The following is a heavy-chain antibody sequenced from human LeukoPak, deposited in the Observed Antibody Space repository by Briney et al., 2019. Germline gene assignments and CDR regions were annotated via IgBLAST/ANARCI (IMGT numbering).Heavy chain of an antibody. D-gene: IGHD4-17*01. CDR2: IYGSTSA. Sequence: GGSLRLSCSASGFPVSSNYINWVRQAPAKGLEWVSLIYGSTSADYADSVKGRFTISRDTSMNTVYLQMNSLRAEDTAVYYCARLNFGDDYWGQGTLVTVSS. CDR1: GFPVSSNY. V-gene: IGHV3-66*01. CDR3: ARLNFGDDY. J-gene: IGHJ4*02.